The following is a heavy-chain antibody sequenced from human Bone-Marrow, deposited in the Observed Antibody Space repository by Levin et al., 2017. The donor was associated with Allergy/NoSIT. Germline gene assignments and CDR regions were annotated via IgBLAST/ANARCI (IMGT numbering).Heavy chain of an antibody. V-gene: IGHV3-72*01. J-gene: IGHJ4*02. CDR3: TRGSTVAYSLEY. D-gene: IGHD4-23*01. CDR2: TRNKANSYTT. Sequence: GGSLRLSCEASGFTLSDHYMDWVRQAPGKGLEWVGRTRNKANSYTTEYAASGKGRFTISRDDSKNSLYLQMNSLKSEDTAVYYCTRGSTVAYSLEYWGQGTLVTVSS. CDR1: GFTLSDHY.